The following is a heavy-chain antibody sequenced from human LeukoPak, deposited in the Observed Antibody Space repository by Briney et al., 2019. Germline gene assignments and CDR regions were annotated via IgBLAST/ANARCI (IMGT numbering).Heavy chain of an antibody. CDR3: ARANMIVVVMSPYFDY. J-gene: IGHJ4*02. CDR2: IYYSGST. V-gene: IGHV4-31*03. CDR1: GGSISSGGYY. Sequence: SQTLSLTCTVSGGSISSGGYYWSCVRQHPGKGLEWIGYIYYSGSTYYNPSLKSRVTISVDTSKNQFSLKLSSVTAADTAVYYCARANMIVVVMSPYFDYWGQGTLVTVSS. D-gene: IGHD3-22*01.